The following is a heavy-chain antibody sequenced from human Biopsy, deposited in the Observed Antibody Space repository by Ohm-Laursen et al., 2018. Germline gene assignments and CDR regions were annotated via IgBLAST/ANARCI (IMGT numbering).Heavy chain of an antibody. Sequence: GTLSLTCAVSGYSVTNDYYCVWIRQPAGKGLEWIGLIFTSGSTTYNPSLRSRVTMSVDTSKNQFTLKLSSVTAADTAIYYCAKGYTDYSDSSGFSYYFRYWGQGTLVTVSS. CDR3: AKGYTDYSDSSGFSYYFRY. D-gene: IGHD3-22*01. CDR1: GYSVTNDYY. J-gene: IGHJ4*02. CDR2: IFTSGST. V-gene: IGHV4-4*07.